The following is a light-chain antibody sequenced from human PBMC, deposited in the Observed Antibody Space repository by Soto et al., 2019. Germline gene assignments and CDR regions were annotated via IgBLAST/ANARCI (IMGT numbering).Light chain of an antibody. V-gene: IGLV2-14*03. J-gene: IGLJ1*01. CDR3: SSYTSSTTNV. CDR1: SSDVGGYNY. CDR2: DVS. Sequence: QSALTQPASVSGSPGQSITISCTGTSSDVGGYNYVSWYQQHPGKAPKLLINDVSNLPSGISDRFSGSKSGNTASLTISGLQAEDEADYYCSSYTSSTTNVFGTGTKLTVL.